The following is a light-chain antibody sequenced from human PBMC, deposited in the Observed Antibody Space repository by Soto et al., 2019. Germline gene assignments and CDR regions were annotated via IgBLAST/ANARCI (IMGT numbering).Light chain of an antibody. J-gene: IGKJ4*01. CDR3: QQYGSSPLLT. Sequence: EIVMTQSPVTLSVSPGERATLSCRASQSVSSNLAWYQQKPGQAPSLLIYGAFTRATGIPARFSGSGSGTDFTLTISRLEPEDFAVYYCQQYGSSPLLTFGGGTKVEIK. CDR2: GAF. CDR1: QSVSSN. V-gene: IGKV3-20*01.